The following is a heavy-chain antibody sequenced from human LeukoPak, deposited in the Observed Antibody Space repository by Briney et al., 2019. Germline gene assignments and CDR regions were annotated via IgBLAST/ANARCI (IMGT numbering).Heavy chain of an antibody. V-gene: IGHV3-30*04. D-gene: IGHD3-10*01. CDR2: ISYDGSNK. CDR1: GFTFSSYA. CDR3: ARDRRVRGVPIDY. Sequence: PGGSLRPSCAASGFTFSSYATHWVRQAPGKGLEWVAVISYDGSNKYYADSVKGRFTISRDNSKNTLYLQMNSLRAEDTAVYYCARDRRVRGVPIDYWGQGTLVTVSS. J-gene: IGHJ4*02.